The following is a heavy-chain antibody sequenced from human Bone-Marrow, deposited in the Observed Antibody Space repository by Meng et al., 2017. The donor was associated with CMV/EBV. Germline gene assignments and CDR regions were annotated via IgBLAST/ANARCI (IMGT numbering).Heavy chain of an antibody. CDR1: GFSLSTSGMR. J-gene: IGHJ6*02. CDR3: ARSRYSSALYGMDV. Sequence: SGPTLVKPRQTLTQTCTCPGFSLSTSGMRVSWIRQPPGKALEWIARIDWDDAKCYSTSLKSRLTISKDTSKNPVVLTMTNLDPVDTATYYCARSRYSSALYGMDVWGQGTTVTVSS. D-gene: IGHD6-25*01. CDR2: IDWDDAK. V-gene: IGHV2-70*10.